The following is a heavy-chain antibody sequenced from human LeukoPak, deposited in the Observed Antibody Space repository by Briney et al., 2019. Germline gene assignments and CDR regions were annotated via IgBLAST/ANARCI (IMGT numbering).Heavy chain of an antibody. CDR2: IFYTGST. CDR1: GGSLSSGSSY. J-gene: IGHJ4*02. Sequence: SETLSLTCTVSGGSLSSGSSYWSWIRQHPGKGLEWIGYIFYTGSTYYNPSLNSRINISVVTSKNQFSLQLSSVTAADTAVYYCARVGIISEPTATFYFDYWGQGALVTVSS. CDR3: ARVGIISEPTATFYFDY. V-gene: IGHV4-31*03. D-gene: IGHD1-1*01.